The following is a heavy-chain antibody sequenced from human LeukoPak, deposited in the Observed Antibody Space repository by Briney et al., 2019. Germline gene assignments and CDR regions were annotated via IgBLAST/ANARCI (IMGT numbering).Heavy chain of an antibody. Sequence: PGGSLRLSCAASGISFSNYWMSWVRQAPGKGLEWVANIKEDGSEKDYVDSVKGRFTISRDNAKNSLYLQMNSLRAEDTAVYYCARAKSLFDSWGQGTLVTVSS. CDR2: IKEDGSEK. D-gene: IGHD3-10*01. V-gene: IGHV3-7*04. CDR3: ARAKSLFDS. J-gene: IGHJ4*02. CDR1: GISFSNYW.